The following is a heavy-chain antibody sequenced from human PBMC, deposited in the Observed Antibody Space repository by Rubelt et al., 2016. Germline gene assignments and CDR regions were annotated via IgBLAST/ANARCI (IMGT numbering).Heavy chain of an antibody. CDR1: GFTVSSNY. CDR3: ATLESSSWYPQDYYGMDV. D-gene: IGHD6-13*01. V-gene: IGHV3-21*01. CDR2: ISSSSSYI. J-gene: IGHJ6*02. Sequence: SGFTVSSNYMSWVRQAPGKGLEWVSSISSSSSYIYYADSVKGRFTISRDNAKNALYLQMYSLRAEDTAVYYCATLESSSWYPQDYYGMDVWGQGTTVTVSS.